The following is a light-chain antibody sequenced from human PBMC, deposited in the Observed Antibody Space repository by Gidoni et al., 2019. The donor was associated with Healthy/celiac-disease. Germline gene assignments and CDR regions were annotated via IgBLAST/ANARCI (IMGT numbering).Light chain of an antibody. V-gene: IGKV3-20*01. CDR2: GAS. CDR1: QRVSSSY. Sequence: LSPGERATLSCRASQRVSSSYLAWYQQKPGQAPRLLIYGASSRATGIPDRFSGSGSGTDFTLTISRLEPEDFAVYYCQQYGSSSLTFXGXTKVEIK. J-gene: IGKJ4*01. CDR3: QQYGSSSLT.